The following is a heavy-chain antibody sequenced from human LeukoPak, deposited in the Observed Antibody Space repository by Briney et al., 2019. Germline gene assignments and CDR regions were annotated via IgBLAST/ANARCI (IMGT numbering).Heavy chain of an antibody. V-gene: IGHV4-39*01. CDR1: GGSISSSSYY. CDR2: IYYSGST. D-gene: IGHD1-26*01. Sequence: SETLSLTCTVSGGSISSSSYYWGWIRQPPGKGLEWIGSIYYSGSTYYNPSLKSRVTISVDTSKNQFSLKLSSVTAADTAVYYCARRVGPNYYYYYTDVWGKGTTVTVSS. J-gene: IGHJ6*03. CDR3: ARRVGPNYYYYYTDV.